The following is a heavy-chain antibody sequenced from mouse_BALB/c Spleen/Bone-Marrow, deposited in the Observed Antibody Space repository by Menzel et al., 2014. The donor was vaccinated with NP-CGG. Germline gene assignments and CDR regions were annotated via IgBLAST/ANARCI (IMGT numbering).Heavy chain of an antibody. CDR1: GFSLTGYG. CDR3: VKGNCGSNLYAMDY. CDR2: IWGDGSK. J-gene: IGHJ4*01. D-gene: IGHD1-1*01. V-gene: IGHV2-6-7*01. Sequence: VKLVESGPGLVAPSQSLTITCTASGFSLTGYGVNWVRQPPGKGLEWLGMIWGDGSKDYISANKTRLGISKDNSKRQVFLKMNGLRTDDTARYYCVKGNCGSNLYAMDYWGQGTSVTVSS.